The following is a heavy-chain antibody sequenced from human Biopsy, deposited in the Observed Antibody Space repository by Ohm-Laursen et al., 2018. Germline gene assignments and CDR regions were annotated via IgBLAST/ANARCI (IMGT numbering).Heavy chain of an antibody. CDR1: GGSISSYY. CDR3: ARLGSGDYFPTFFDF. Sequence: SQTLSLTCPVSGGSISSYYWNWIRHHPGKGLEWIGNIFYSANTYYNPSLKSRVTISVDTSKNQFSLKLSSVTAADTAVYYCARLGSGDYFPTFFDFWGQGALVTVSS. D-gene: IGHD5-12*01. V-gene: IGHV4-31*03. J-gene: IGHJ4*02. CDR2: IFYSANT.